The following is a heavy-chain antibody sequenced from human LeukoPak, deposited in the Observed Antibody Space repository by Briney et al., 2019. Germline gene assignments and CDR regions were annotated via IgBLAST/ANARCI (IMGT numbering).Heavy chain of an antibody. CDR2: INPNSGGT. D-gene: IGHD3-10*01. CDR3: ARSYYGSGSYYKF. V-gene: IGHV1-2*06. CDR1: GYTLTDYY. J-gene: IGHJ4*02. Sequence: ASVKVSCKASGYTLTDYYMHWVRQAPGQGLEWMGRINPNSGGTNYAQKFQGRVTMTRDTSISTVYMELSRLRSDDTAVYYCARSYYGSGSYYKFWGQGTLVTVSS.